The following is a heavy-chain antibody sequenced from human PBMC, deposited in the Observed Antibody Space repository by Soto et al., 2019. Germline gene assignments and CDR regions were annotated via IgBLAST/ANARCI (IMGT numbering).Heavy chain of an antibody. CDR2: LYYSGNT. CDR1: GGSISPFY. Sequence: QVQLQESGPGVVKPSETLSLTCTVSGGSISPFYWSWVRQPPVKGLEWIGYLYYSGNTNYNPSLKSRVTISVDASKNQVSLRLTSVTAADTAVYYCARVGGVAARTFDYWGQGTVVTVSS. V-gene: IGHV4-59*01. CDR3: ARVGGVAARTFDY. D-gene: IGHD2-15*01. J-gene: IGHJ4*02.